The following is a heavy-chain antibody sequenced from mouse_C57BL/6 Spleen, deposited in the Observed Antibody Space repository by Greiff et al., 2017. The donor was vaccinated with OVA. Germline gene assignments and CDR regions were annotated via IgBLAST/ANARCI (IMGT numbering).Heavy chain of an antibody. CDR2: IDPSDSET. D-gene: IGHD3-1*01. V-gene: IGHV1-52*01. Sequence: QVQLQQPGAELVRPGSSVKLSCKASGYTFTSYWMHWVKQRPIQGLEWIGNIDPSDSETHYNQKFKDKATLTVDTSSSTAYMQLSSLTSEDSAVYSCARVGGTSGWFAYWGQGTLVTVSA. CDR1: GYTFTSYW. CDR3: ARVGGTSGWFAY. J-gene: IGHJ3*01.